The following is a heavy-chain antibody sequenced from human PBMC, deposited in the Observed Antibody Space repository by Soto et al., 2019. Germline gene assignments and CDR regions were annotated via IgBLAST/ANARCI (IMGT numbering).Heavy chain of an antibody. CDR3: ARHVGWRSPLDY. CDR1: GGSMSSYY. J-gene: IGHJ4*02. D-gene: IGHD1-26*01. V-gene: IGHV4-59*08. CDR2: IYYSGST. Sequence: PSETLSLTCTVSGGSMSSYYWSWIRQPPGKGLEWIGYIYYSGSTDYNPSLKSRVTISIDTSRNQFSLKLSSVTAADTAVYYCARHVGWRSPLDYWGQGTLVTVSS.